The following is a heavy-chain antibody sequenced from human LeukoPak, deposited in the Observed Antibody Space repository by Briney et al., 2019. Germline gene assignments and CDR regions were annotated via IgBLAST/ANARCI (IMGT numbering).Heavy chain of an antibody. J-gene: IGHJ4*02. CDR1: GFTFSSYG. D-gene: IGHD6-13*01. Sequence: PGGSLRLSCAASGFTFSSYGMHWVRQAPGKGLERVAFIRYDGSNKYYADSVKGRFTISRDNSKNTLYLQMNSLRAEDTAVYYCAKGIGIAAAGTGDYWGQGTLVTVSS. CDR2: IRYDGSNK. CDR3: AKGIGIAAAGTGDY. V-gene: IGHV3-30*02.